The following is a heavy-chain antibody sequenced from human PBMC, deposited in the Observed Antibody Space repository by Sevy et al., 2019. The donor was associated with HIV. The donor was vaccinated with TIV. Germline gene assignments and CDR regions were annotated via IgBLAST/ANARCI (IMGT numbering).Heavy chain of an antibody. CDR3: ARDQCTDGACFRSGYFDY. V-gene: IGHV3-30*04. J-gene: IGHJ4*02. CDR2: ISFDGRNK. D-gene: IGHD2-8*01. CDR1: GFTFADHA. Sequence: GGSLRFSCAASGFTFADHAFHWVRQAPGKGLEWVAIISFDGRNKRLAESVKGRFTISRDDSKNTVYLQMTSLRPEDTAVYYCARDQCTDGACFRSGYFDYWGQGTLVTVSS.